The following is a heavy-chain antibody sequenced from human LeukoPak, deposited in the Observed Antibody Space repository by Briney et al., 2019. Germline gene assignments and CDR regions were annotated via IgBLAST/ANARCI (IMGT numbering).Heavy chain of an antibody. CDR1: GFTFSDYA. D-gene: IGHD3-10*01. J-gene: IGHJ4*02. CDR3: TRPNYYGSGSSVDY. V-gene: IGHV3-49*04. Sequence: GGSLRLSCTASGFTFSDYAMSWVRQAPGKGREWVGFIRSKAYGGTTEYAASVKGRFTISRADSKSIAYLQMNSLKTEDTAVYYCTRPNYYGSGSSVDYWGQGTLVTVSS. CDR2: IRSKAYGGTT.